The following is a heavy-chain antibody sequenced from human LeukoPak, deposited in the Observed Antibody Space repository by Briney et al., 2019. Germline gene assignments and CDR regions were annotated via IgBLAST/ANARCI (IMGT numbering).Heavy chain of an antibody. D-gene: IGHD6-13*01. CDR1: GGSISSSSYY. CDR2: IYYSGST. CDR3: ARFSSIAAAFDY. J-gene: IGHJ4*02. V-gene: IGHV4-39*07. Sequence: SETLSLTCTVSGGSISSSSYYWGWIRQPPGKGLEWIGSIYYSGSTHYNPSLKSRVTMSVDTSKNQFSLNLSSVTAADTAVYYCARFSSIAAAFDYWGLGTLVTVSS.